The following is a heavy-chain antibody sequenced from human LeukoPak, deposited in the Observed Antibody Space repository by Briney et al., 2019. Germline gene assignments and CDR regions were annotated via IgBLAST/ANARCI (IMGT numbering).Heavy chain of an antibody. J-gene: IGHJ6*03. CDR2: INPNSGGT. V-gene: IGHV1-2*02. CDR1: GYTFTGYY. D-gene: IGHD3-10*01. CDR3: ARGGYYYGSGSTYYYYYYYMDV. Sequence: ASVKVSCKASGYTFTGYYMHWVRQAPGQGLEWMGWINPNSGGTNYAQKFQGRVTVTRDTSISTAYMELSRLRSDDTAVYYCARGGYYYGSGSTYYYYYYYMDVWGKGTTVTVSS.